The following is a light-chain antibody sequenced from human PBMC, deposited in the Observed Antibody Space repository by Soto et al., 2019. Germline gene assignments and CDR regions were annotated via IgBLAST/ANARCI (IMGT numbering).Light chain of an antibody. V-gene: IGLV2-18*02. CDR3: RSFTSSSTYV. Sequence: QSALTQPPSVSGSPGQSVAISCTGTSSDVGSYNRVAWYQQSPGTAPKLMIYEVSNRPSGVPDRFSGSKSGNTASLTISGLQAEDEADYYYRSFTSSSTYVFGTGTKLTVL. CDR1: SSDVGSYNR. J-gene: IGLJ1*01. CDR2: EVS.